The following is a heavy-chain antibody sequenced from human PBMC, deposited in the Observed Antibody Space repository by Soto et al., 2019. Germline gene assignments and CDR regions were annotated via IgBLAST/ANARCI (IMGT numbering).Heavy chain of an antibody. Sequence: PGGSLRLSCAASGFTFSSYSMNWVRQAPGKGLEWVSYISSSSSTIYYADSVKGRFTISRDNAKNSLYLQMNSLRDEDTAVYYCARDPYYYDSSGYYYGENDYWGQGTLVTVSS. J-gene: IGHJ4*02. CDR2: ISSSSSTI. CDR3: ARDPYYYDSSGYYYGENDY. V-gene: IGHV3-48*02. D-gene: IGHD3-22*01. CDR1: GFTFSSYS.